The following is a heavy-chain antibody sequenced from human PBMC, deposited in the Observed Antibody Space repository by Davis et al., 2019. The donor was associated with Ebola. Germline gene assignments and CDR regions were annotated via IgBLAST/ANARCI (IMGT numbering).Heavy chain of an antibody. Sequence: GESLKISCAASGFTFSDYYMDWVRQAPGMGLEWVGRTSNKPNSYNTVYAASVKGNFIISRDDSENSHYLQMNSLKTEDTAVYDWARGSVGKAFRAFDIWGQGTMVTVSS. D-gene: IGHD6-13*01. CDR1: GFTFSDYY. J-gene: IGHJ3*02. CDR2: TSNKPNSYNT. V-gene: IGHV3-72*01. CDR3: ARGSVGKAFRAFDI.